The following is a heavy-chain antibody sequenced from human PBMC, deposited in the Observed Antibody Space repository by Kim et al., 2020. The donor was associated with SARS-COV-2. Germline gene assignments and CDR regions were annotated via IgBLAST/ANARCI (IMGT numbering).Heavy chain of an antibody. CDR2: IIPIFGTA. V-gene: IGHV1-69*13. CDR1: GGTFSSYA. Sequence: SVKVSCKASGGTFSSYAISWVRQAPGQGLEWMGGIIPIFGTANYAQKFQGRVTITADESTSTAYMELSSLRSEDTAVYYCASSDIVVVVAATNAEYFQHWGQGTLVTVSS. D-gene: IGHD2-15*01. J-gene: IGHJ1*01. CDR3: ASSDIVVVVAATNAEYFQH.